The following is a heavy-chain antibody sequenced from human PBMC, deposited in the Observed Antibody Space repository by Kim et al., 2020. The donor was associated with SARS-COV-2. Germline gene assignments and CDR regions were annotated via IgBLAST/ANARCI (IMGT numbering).Heavy chain of an antibody. V-gene: IGHV3-48*04. CDR3: AREGGVFHYGMDV. D-gene: IGHD1-26*01. CDR1: GFSLGSHN. J-gene: IGHJ6*02. CDR2: IAASGSPI. Sequence: GGSLRLSCAASGFSLGSHNTYWVRQAPGKGLEWISYIAASGSPIYYSDSVRGRFTISRDSANNSLSLRMDGLRGEDTAVYYCAREGGVFHYGMDVWGQGT.